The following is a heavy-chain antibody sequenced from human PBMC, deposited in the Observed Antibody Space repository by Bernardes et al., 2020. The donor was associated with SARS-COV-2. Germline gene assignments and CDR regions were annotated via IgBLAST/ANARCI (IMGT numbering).Heavy chain of an antibody. J-gene: IGHJ4*02. CDR1: GGSIRAYY. Sequence: SETLSLTCTVSGGSIRAYYWSWIRQPPGKGLEWIGYLYYTGSTNYNPSLQSRVTISVDTSKNQFSLKLSSVTAADTAVYYCARGFDYWGQGILVTVSS. V-gene: IGHV4-59*01. CDR3: ARGFDY. CDR2: LYYTGST.